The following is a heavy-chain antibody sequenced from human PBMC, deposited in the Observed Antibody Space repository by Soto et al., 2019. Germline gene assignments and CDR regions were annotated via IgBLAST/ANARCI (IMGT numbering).Heavy chain of an antibody. Sequence: EVQLVESGGGVVQPGGSLRLSCAASGFTFSSYSMNWVRQAPGKWLEWVSYISSSSSTIYYADSVKGRFTISRDNAKNSLYLQMNSLRAEDTAVYYCARDTGDYYPQTHAFDIWGQGTIVNVSS. D-gene: IGHD2-21*02. CDR3: ARDTGDYYPQTHAFDI. CDR2: ISSSSSTI. V-gene: IGHV3-48*01. CDR1: GFTFSSYS. J-gene: IGHJ3*02.